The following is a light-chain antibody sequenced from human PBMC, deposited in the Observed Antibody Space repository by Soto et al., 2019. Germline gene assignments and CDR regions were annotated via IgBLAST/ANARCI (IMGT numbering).Light chain of an antibody. V-gene: IGKV3-11*01. Sequence: EIVMTQSPATLSVSPGDIASHSCRTSQSISSNLAWYQQKPGQAPRLLIYGASTRAAGVPPRFSGSGSGTDFTLTISSLEPEDFAVYYCQQRSNWPPWTFGQGTKVDIK. CDR3: QQRSNWPPWT. CDR2: GAS. J-gene: IGKJ1*01. CDR1: QSISSN.